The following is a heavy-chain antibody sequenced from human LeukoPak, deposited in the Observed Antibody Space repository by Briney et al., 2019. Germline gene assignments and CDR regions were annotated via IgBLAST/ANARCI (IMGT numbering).Heavy chain of an antibody. Sequence: GESLKLSCTGSGYTFTSYWIGWVRQMPGKGLEWVAIICPGDSDTKYSPSFQGQVTISADKSITTAYLQWTSLKASDTAMYYCARHEEPSSWYVYWGQGTLVTVSS. CDR2: ICPGDSDT. J-gene: IGHJ4*02. D-gene: IGHD6-13*01. CDR3: ARHEEPSSWYVY. CDR1: GYTFTSYW. V-gene: IGHV5-51*01.